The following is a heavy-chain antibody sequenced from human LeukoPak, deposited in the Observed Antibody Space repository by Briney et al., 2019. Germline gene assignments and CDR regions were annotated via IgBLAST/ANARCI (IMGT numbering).Heavy chain of an antibody. V-gene: IGHV3-7*01. CDR3: ARYRLVWLPAPVFDY. CDR2: IKQDGSEN. CDR1: GFTFSSYW. J-gene: IGHJ4*02. D-gene: IGHD6-19*01. Sequence: GGSLRLSCVASGFTFSSYWMSWVRQAPGKGLEWVANIKQDGSENFYVDSVKGRFTISRDNAKNSLYLQMNSLRAEDTAVYYCARYRLVWLPAPVFDYWGQGTLVTVSS.